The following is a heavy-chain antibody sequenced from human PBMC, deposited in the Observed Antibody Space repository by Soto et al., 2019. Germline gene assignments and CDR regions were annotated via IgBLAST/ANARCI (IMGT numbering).Heavy chain of an antibody. J-gene: IGHJ4*02. CDR2: ISGSGGST. CDR3: RTYYYDSSGSFVDY. D-gene: IGHD3-22*01. CDR1: GFTFSSYA. Sequence: GSLRLSCAASGFTFSSYAMSWVRQAPGKGLEWVSAISGSGGSTYYADSVKGRFTISRDNSKNTLYLQMNSLRAEDTAVYYCRTYYYDSSGSFVDYWGQGTLVTVSS. V-gene: IGHV3-23*01.